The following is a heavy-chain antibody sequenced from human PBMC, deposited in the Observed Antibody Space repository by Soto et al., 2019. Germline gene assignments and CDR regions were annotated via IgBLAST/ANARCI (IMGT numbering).Heavy chain of an antibody. V-gene: IGHV3-30*18. Sequence: GGSLRLSCAASGFTFSSYGMHWVRQAPGKGLEWVAVISYDGSNKYYADSVKGRFTIPRDNSKNTRYLQMNSLRAEDTAVYYCAKDDYDSSGQDYWGQGTLVTVSS. CDR2: ISYDGSNK. CDR3: AKDDYDSSGQDY. D-gene: IGHD3-22*01. CDR1: GFTFSSYG. J-gene: IGHJ4*02.